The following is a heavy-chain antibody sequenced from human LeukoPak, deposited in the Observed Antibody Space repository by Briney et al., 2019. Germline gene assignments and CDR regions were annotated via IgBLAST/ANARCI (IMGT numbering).Heavy chain of an antibody. J-gene: IGHJ4*02. V-gene: IGHV1-18*01. CDR2: ISASNGNT. Sequence: SVQVSCKASGYTYTSYGISWVRQSPGQGLEWMPSISASNGNTNYAQKLQGRVTMTTDTSTSTAYMELRSLRSDDTAVYYCGRYYDSSGYYQFDYWGQGTLVTVSS. CDR1: GYTYTSYG. CDR3: GRYYDSSGYYQFDY. D-gene: IGHD3-22*01.